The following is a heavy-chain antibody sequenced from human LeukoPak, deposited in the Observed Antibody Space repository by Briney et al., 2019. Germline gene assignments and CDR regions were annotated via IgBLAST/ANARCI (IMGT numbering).Heavy chain of an antibody. Sequence: SETLSLTCTVSGGSISSYYWSWIRQPPGKGLEWIGYIYYSGSTNYNPSLKSRVTISVDTSKIQFSLKLSSVTAADTAVYYCARVPMTTAPYFDYWGQGTLVTVSS. CDR1: GGSISSYY. CDR2: IYYSGST. J-gene: IGHJ4*02. D-gene: IGHD4-17*01. V-gene: IGHV4-59*01. CDR3: ARVPMTTAPYFDY.